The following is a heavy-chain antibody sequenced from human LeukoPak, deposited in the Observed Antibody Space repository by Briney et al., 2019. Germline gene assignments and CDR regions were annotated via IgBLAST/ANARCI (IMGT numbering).Heavy chain of an antibody. CDR3: ARGADAHKVAY. Sequence: PSETLSLTCAVAGVSINGGGYSWNWVRQHPGKGLEWIGCIHPTGNLYYNPSLTGRSTISVDTSKSHFSLNLTSVTAADTAVYYCARGADAHKVAYWSQGTLVTVSS. CDR2: IHPTGNL. J-gene: IGHJ4*02. V-gene: IGHV4-31*11. D-gene: IGHD2-2*01. CDR1: GVSINGGGYS.